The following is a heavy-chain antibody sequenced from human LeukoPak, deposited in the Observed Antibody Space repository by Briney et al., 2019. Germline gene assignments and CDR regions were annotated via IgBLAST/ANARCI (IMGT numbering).Heavy chain of an antibody. V-gene: IGHV3-30-3*01. Sequence: GGSLRLSCAASGFTFSSYAMHWVRQAPGKGLEWVAVISYDGSNKYYADSVKGRFTISRDNSKNTLYLQMNSLRSEDTAVYHCARGMKYCSSTSCYKMDVWGKGTTVTVPS. J-gene: IGHJ6*04. CDR1: GFTFSSYA. CDR3: ARGMKYCSSTSCYKMDV. D-gene: IGHD2-2*02. CDR2: ISYDGSNK.